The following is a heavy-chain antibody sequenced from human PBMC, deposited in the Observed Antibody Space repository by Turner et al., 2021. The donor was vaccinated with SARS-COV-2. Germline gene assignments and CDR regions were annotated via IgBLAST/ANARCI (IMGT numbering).Heavy chain of an antibody. Sequence: QVQLVQYGAEVKKPGSSVKVSCKASGGTFSSYAISWVRQAPGQGLEWMGGIIPIFGTANFAQKFQGRVTITADKSTSTAYMELSSLRSEDTAVYYCARGATLVRGVIENLYYYYYGMDVWGQGTTVTVSS. CDR2: IIPIFGTA. J-gene: IGHJ6*02. D-gene: IGHD3-10*01. CDR3: ARGATLVRGVIENLYYYYYGMDV. CDR1: GGTFSSYA. V-gene: IGHV1-69*06.